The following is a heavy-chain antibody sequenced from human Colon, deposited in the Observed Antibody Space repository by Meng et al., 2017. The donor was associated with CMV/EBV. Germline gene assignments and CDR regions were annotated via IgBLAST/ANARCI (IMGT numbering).Heavy chain of an antibody. Sequence: GESLKISCAASGFNFDDYVMHWVRRVPGKGLEWVSLVSGDGVSAYYVESVKGRFTISRDNSKNVLYLQMTSLRTEDTALYYCAKAGGETDDFWSGYYNFIDYWGQGTLVTVSS. CDR1: GFNFDDYV. CDR2: VSGDGVSA. J-gene: IGHJ4*02. V-gene: IGHV3-43*02. D-gene: IGHD3-3*01. CDR3: AKAGGETDDFWSGYYNFIDY.